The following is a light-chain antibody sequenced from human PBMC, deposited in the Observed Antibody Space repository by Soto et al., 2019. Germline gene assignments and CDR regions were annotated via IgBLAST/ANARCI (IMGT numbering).Light chain of an antibody. J-gene: IGLJ1*01. CDR3: QSYDRSLSGYV. CDR1: SSNIGAGYD. V-gene: IGLV1-40*01. CDR2: ANG. Sequence: QSVLTQPPSVSGAPGQRVTISCTGSSSNIGAGYDVHWYQQLPGTAPKLLIYANGNRPSGVPDRFSGSKSGTSASLAFTGLQAEDEADYYCQSYDRSLSGYVLGTGTKVTVL.